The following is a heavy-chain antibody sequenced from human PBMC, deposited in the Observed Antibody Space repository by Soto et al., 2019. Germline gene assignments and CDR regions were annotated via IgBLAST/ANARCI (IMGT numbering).Heavy chain of an antibody. Sequence: QVHLVQSGAEVKKPGASMKVSCKASEYTFTSHYMRWVRQAPGQGLEWMGIINPSGGSTSYAQKFQGRVTMTRDTSASTVYMELSSLRSEDTAVYYCARDTGSSSAYYYYGMDVWGQGTTVTVSS. V-gene: IGHV1-46*01. J-gene: IGHJ6*02. D-gene: IGHD6-6*01. CDR1: EYTFTSHY. CDR3: ARDTGSSSAYYYYGMDV. CDR2: INPSGGST.